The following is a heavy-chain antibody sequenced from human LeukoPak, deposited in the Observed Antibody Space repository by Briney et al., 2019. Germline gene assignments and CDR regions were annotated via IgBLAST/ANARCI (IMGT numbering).Heavy chain of an antibody. J-gene: IGHJ3*02. V-gene: IGHV4-59*11. D-gene: IGHD3-22*01. CDR3: ARGGYYDRSGNSYKFGFDM. Sequence: PSETLSLTCTVSDGSISSHYWSWIRQPPGKGLECFGYIYYSGSTSYNSSLKSRVTISVDTSKNQFSLKLSSVTAADTAVYYCARGGYYDRSGNSYKFGFDMWGQGTMVTVSS. CDR1: DGSISSHY. CDR2: IYYSGST.